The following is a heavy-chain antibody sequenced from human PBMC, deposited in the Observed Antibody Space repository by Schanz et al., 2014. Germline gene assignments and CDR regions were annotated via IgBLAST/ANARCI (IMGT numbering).Heavy chain of an antibody. D-gene: IGHD6-25*01. J-gene: IGHJ4*02. CDR1: GFSFSDYY. V-gene: IGHV3-11*05. CDR2: INTGSNYI. Sequence: QVHLLESGGGLVEPGGSLRLSCAASGFSFSDYYMSWIRQAPGKGLEWISFINTGSNYINYADSVKGRFTISRDNAKSSLYLQMNSLRAEDTAVYCCAKVRYSSGWRGDYFDEWGQGTLVTVAS. CDR3: AKVRYSSGWRGDYFDE.